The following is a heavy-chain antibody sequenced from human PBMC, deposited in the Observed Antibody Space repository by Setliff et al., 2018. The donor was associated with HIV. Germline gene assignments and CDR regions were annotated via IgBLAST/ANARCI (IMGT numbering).Heavy chain of an antibody. CDR2: IYDNEKT. J-gene: IGHJ6*04. D-gene: IGHD3-10*01. CDR1: GGVSGGDMGVHD. CDR3: ARDRKVLYGQGLDSYMDV. V-gene: IGHV4-61*08. Sequence: PSETLSLTCSVSGGVSGGDMGVHDWSWIRQPPGKGLEWIGYIYDNEKTFYNPSLKSRVTIAVDTSKNQISLQLTSVTAEDTALYYCARDRKVLYGQGLDSYMDVWGKGATVTVSS.